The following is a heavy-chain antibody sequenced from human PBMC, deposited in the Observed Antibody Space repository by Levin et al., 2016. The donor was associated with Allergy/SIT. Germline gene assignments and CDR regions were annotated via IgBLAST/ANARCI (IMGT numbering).Heavy chain of an antibody. V-gene: IGHV5-51*01. CDR3: VRQDGSGLYYFDY. CDR1: GYSFDYYW. Sequence: KVSCKGSGYSFDYYWIAWVRQISGKGLEWMGTIYSGNSDARYSPSFQGQVAISVDKSINTAYLQWSSLKASDTAMYYCVRQDGSGLYYFDYWGQGTLVTVSS. D-gene: IGHD3-10*01. J-gene: IGHJ4*02. CDR2: IYSGNSDA.